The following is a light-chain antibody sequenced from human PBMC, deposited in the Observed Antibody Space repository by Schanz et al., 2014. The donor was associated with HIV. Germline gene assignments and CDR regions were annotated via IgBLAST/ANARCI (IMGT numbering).Light chain of an antibody. CDR2: EGS. V-gene: IGLV2-14*02. Sequence: QSALTQPRSVSGSPGQSVAISCTGTSSDVGSYNLVSWYQQHPGKAPKLMIYEGSKRPSGVSSRFSGSKSGNTASLTISRLQAEDEADYYCCSYTSSSTWVFGGGTKLTVL. CDR3: CSYTSSSTWV. J-gene: IGLJ3*02. CDR1: SSDVGSYNL.